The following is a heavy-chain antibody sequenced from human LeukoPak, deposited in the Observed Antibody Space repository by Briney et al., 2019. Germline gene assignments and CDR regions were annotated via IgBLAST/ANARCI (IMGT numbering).Heavy chain of an antibody. CDR2: IYYSGST. Sequence: SQTLSLTCTVSGGSISSGGYYWSWIRQHPGKGLEWIGYIYYSGSTYYNPSLKSRVTISVDTSKNQFSLKLSSVTAADTAVYYCARTYSSGRYYIDYWGQGTLVTVSS. J-gene: IGHJ4*02. CDR3: ARTYSSGRYYIDY. D-gene: IGHD6-19*01. CDR1: GGSISSGGYY. V-gene: IGHV4-31*03.